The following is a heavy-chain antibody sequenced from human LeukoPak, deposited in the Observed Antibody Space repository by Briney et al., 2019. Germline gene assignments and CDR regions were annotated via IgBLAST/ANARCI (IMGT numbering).Heavy chain of an antibody. V-gene: IGHV3-30*18. D-gene: IGHD4-17*01. CDR1: GFTFSTYG. CDR2: ISYDGSNK. J-gene: IGHJ4*02. Sequence: PGGSLRLSCAASGFTFSTYGMHWVRQAPGKGLEWVAVISYDGSNKYYADSVKGRFTISRDNSKNTLYLQMNSLRAEDTAVYYCAKDNVTTLDYWGQGTLVTVPS. CDR3: AKDNVTTLDY.